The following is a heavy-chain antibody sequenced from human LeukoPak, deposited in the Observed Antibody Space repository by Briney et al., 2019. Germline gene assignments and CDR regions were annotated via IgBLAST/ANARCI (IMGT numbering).Heavy chain of an antibody. J-gene: IGHJ4*02. CDR2: ISSNGGST. V-gene: IGHV3-64*01. Sequence: GGSLRLSCAASGFTFSSYAMHWVRQAPGEGLEYVSAISSNGGSTYYANSVKGRFTISRDNSKNTLYLQMGSLRAEDMAVYYCARNPGGSNIVVVTAHFDYWGQGTLVTVSS. D-gene: IGHD2-21*02. CDR1: GFTFSSYA. CDR3: ARNPGGSNIVVVTAHFDY.